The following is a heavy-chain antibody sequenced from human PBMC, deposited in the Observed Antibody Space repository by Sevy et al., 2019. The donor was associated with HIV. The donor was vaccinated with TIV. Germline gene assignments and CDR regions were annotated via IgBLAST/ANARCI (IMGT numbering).Heavy chain of an antibody. CDR3: AKDLFGDYCSCSVDY. D-gene: IGHD4-17*01. CDR2: ISHEGGTQ. CDR1: GFSFSRYG. J-gene: IGHJ4*02. Sequence: GGSLRLSCAASGFSFSRYGIHWVRQAPGRGLEWVAVISHEGGTQYYADSVKGRFTVSRDNSKYTAYLAMDSLSTEDTAVYFCAKDLFGDYCSCSVDYWGQGALVTVSS. V-gene: IGHV3-30*18.